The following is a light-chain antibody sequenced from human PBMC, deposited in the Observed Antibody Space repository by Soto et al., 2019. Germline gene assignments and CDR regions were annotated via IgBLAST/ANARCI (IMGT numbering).Light chain of an antibody. J-gene: IGKJ1*01. V-gene: IGKV3-20*01. CDR1: QTVSSSF. CDR2: GAS. CDR3: HQYGSSPWT. Sequence: EIVLAQSPGTLSVSPRERATLSCRASQTVSSSFLAWYQQKPGQAPGLVIHGASTRASGIPDRFSGSGSGTDGTLTISRLEPEEWAVDFGHQYGSSPWTVGQGTKVDIK.